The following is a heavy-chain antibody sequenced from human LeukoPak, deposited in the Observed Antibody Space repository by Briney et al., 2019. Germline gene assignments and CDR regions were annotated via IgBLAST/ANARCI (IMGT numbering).Heavy chain of an antibody. D-gene: IGHD5-12*01. CDR1: GFTFDDYA. CDR2: ISWNSGSI. CDR3: AKVGHSGYDYYFDY. J-gene: IGHJ4*02. V-gene: IGHV3-9*01. Sequence: PGRSLRLSCAASGFTFDDYAMHWVRQAPGKGLEWVSGISWNSGSIGYADSVKGRFTISRDNAKNSLYLQMNSLRAEDTALYYCAKVGHSGYDYYFDYWGQGTLVTVSS.